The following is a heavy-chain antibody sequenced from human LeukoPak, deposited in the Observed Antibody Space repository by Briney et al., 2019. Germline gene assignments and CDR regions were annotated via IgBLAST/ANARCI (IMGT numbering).Heavy chain of an antibody. CDR2: ISGSGGST. CDR1: GFTFSSYG. CDR3: AKEERVGITPPFFDY. D-gene: IGHD1-26*01. J-gene: IGHJ4*02. Sequence: GGSLRLSCAASGFTFSSYGMSWVRQAPGRGLEWVSAISGSGGSTYYADSVKGRFTISRNNSKNTLYLQMNSLRAEDTAVYYCAKEERVGITPPFFDYWGQGTLVTVSS. V-gene: IGHV3-23*01.